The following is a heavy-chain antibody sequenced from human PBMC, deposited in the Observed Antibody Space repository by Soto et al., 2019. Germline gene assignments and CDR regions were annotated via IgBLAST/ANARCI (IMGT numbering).Heavy chain of an antibody. D-gene: IGHD2-15*01. Sequence: ASVKVSCKASGYTFTSSDINWVRQATGQGLEWMGWMNPNSGNTGYAQKFQGRVTMTRNTSISTAYMELSSLRSEDTAVYYCARGVGGYCSGGSCYSGYYYYMDVWGKGTTVTVSS. CDR2: MNPNSGNT. CDR1: GYTFTSSD. CDR3: ARGVGGYCSGGSCYSGYYYYMDV. V-gene: IGHV1-8*01. J-gene: IGHJ6*03.